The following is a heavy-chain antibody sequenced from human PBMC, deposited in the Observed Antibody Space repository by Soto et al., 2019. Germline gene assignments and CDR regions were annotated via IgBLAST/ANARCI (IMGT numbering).Heavy chain of an antibody. J-gene: IGHJ3*02. D-gene: IGHD5-12*01. CDR1: GYTFTGYY. CDR3: ARERAPRLRSGYEWHAFDI. V-gene: IGHV1-2*04. Sequence: GASVKVSCKASGYTFTGYYMHWVRQAPGQGLEWMGWINPNSGGTNYAQKFQGWVTMTRDTSISTAYMELSRLRSDDTAVYYCARERAPRLRSGYEWHAFDIWGQGTMVTVSS. CDR2: INPNSGGT.